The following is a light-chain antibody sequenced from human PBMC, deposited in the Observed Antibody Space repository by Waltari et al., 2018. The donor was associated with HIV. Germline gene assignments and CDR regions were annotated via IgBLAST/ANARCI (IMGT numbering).Light chain of an antibody. V-gene: IGLV3-10*01. CDR1: ASPEKH. Sequence: SYELTQPPSVSVSSGQTARITCPGDASPEKHVHWYQLKTGQAPVLFVSEDIKRPAGIPERFYASSSGTMATLIISGAQVEDEADYYCYSTDTSGDHGVFGGGTKLTVL. CDR3: YSTDTSGDHGV. J-gene: IGLJ3*02. CDR2: EDI.